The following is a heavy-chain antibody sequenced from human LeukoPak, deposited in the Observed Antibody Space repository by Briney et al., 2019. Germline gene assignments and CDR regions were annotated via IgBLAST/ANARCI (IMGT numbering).Heavy chain of an antibody. V-gene: IGHV4-39*01. Sequence: SETLSLTCTVSGGSISSSSYYWGWIRQPPGKGLEWIGSIYYSGSTYYNPSLKSRVTISVDTSKNQFSLKLSSVTAADTAVYYCARAVGGRGAMAYFDYWGQGTLVTVSS. CDR1: GGSISSSSYY. D-gene: IGHD3-16*01. J-gene: IGHJ4*02. CDR3: ARAVGGRGAMAYFDY. CDR2: IYYSGST.